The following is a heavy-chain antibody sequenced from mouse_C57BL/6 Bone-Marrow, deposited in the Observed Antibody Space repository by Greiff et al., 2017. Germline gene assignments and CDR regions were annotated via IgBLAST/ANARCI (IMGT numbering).Heavy chain of an antibody. Sequence: EVQLVESGGGLVKPGGSLKLSCAASGFTFSSYAMSWVRQTPEKRLEWVATISDGGSYTYYPDNVKGRFTISRDNAKNNLYLQMSHLKSEDTAMYYCAREIPDYGSSFYYAMYYWGQGTSVTVSS. D-gene: IGHD1-1*01. CDR2: ISDGGSYT. CDR1: GFTFSSYA. V-gene: IGHV5-4*01. CDR3: AREIPDYGSSFYYAMYY. J-gene: IGHJ4*01.